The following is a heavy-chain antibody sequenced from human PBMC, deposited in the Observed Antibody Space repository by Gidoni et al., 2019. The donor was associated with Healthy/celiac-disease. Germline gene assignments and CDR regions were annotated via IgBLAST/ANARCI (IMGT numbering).Heavy chain of an antibody. V-gene: IGHV3-30-3*01. CDR3: ARERTVVTGIFDY. D-gene: IGHD2-15*01. J-gene: IGHJ4*02. Sequence: QVQLVESGGGVVQPGRSLRLSCAASGFTFSSYAMHWVRQAPGKRLEWVAVISYDGSNKYYADSVKGRFTISRDNSKNTLYLQMNSLRAEDTAVYYCARERTVVTGIFDYWGQGTLVTVSS. CDR1: GFTFSSYA. CDR2: ISYDGSNK.